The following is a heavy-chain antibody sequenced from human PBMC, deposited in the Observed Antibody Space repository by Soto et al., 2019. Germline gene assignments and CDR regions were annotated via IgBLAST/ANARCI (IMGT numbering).Heavy chain of an antibody. J-gene: IGHJ6*02. Sequence: PSETLSLTCTVSGGSISSGGYYWSWIRQHPGKGLEWIGYIYYSGSTYYNPSLKSRVTISVDTSKNQFSLKLSSVTAADTAVYYCARKYGSGTYYYYYGMDVWGQGTTVTVS. V-gene: IGHV4-31*03. CDR1: GGSISSGGYY. D-gene: IGHD3-10*01. CDR3: ARKYGSGTYYYYYGMDV. CDR2: IYYSGST.